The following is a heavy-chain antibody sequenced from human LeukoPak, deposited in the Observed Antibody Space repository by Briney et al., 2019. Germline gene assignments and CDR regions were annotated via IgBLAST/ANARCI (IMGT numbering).Heavy chain of an antibody. CDR3: AREHYCTNGVCWAFDP. CDR1: GGSISNSDYY. J-gene: IGHJ5*02. D-gene: IGHD2-8*01. V-gene: IGHV4-39*07. CDR2: IYYSGST. Sequence: SETLSLTCTVSGGSISNSDYYWSWLRQPPGKGLEWLGNIYYSGSTSYNPSLKSRLTFSLDTFKNHFSLHLSSVTAAATAVYYCAREHYCTNGVCWAFDPWGQGTLVTVSS.